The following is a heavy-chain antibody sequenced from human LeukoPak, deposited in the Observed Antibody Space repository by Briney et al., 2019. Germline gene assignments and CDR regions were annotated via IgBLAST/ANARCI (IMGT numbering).Heavy chain of an antibody. CDR1: GFTFSSYW. Sequence: GGTLRLSCAASGFTFSSYWMSWVRQPPGKGLEWVANIKQDGSEKYYVDSVKGRFTISRDNAKNSLYLQMNSLRAEDTAVYYCAREYGDYVFDYWGQGTLVTVSS. CDR3: AREYGDYVFDY. J-gene: IGHJ4*02. V-gene: IGHV3-7*01. CDR2: IKQDGSEK. D-gene: IGHD4-17*01.